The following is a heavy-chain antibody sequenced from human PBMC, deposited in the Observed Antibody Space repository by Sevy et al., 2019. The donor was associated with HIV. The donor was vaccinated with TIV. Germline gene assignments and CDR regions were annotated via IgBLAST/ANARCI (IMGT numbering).Heavy chain of an antibody. Sequence: GGSLRLSCAASGFTFSSYAMHWVRQAPGKGLEWVAVISYDGSNKYYADSVKGRFTISRDNSKNTLYLQMNSLRAEDTAVYYCARAGDSSSWYSAGPMDVWCKGTTVTVSS. CDR1: GFTFSSYA. J-gene: IGHJ6*03. CDR2: ISYDGSNK. CDR3: ARAGDSSSWYSAGPMDV. V-gene: IGHV3-30-3*01. D-gene: IGHD6-13*01.